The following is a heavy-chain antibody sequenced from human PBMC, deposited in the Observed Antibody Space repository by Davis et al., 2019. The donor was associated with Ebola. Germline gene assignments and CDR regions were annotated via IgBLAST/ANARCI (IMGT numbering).Heavy chain of an antibody. D-gene: IGHD6-25*01. J-gene: IGHJ5*02. CDR2: IKQDGSEK. V-gene: IGHV3-7*01. CDR1: GFTFSSYW. CDR3: AKDSGWQMSP. Sequence: PSETLSLTCAASGFTFSSYWMSWVRQAPGKGLEWVANIKQDGSEKYYVDSVKGRFTISRDNAKNSLYLQMNSLRAEDTAVYYCAKDSGWQMSPWGQGTLVTVSS.